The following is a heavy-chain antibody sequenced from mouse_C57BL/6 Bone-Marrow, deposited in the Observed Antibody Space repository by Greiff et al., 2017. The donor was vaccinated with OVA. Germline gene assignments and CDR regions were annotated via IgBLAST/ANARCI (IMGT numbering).Heavy chain of an antibody. CDR1: GYAFSSYW. J-gene: IGHJ3*01. Sequence: VQLQQSGAELVKPGASVKISCKASGYAFSSYWMNWVKQRPGKGPEWIGQIYPGDGDTNYNGKFKGKATLTADKSSSTAYMQLSSLTSEDSAVYFCATGAAQATFAYWGQGTLVTVSA. CDR2: IYPGDGDT. D-gene: IGHD3-2*02. CDR3: ATGAAQATFAY. V-gene: IGHV1-80*01.